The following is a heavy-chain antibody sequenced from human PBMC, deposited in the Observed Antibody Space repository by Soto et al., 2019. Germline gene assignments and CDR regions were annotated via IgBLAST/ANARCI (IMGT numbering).Heavy chain of an antibody. D-gene: IGHD3-22*01. CDR3: ARGSGEYYDSSGYYPFDY. Sequence: SVKVSCKASGGTFSMYAISGVRQSPLQWLDWMGGIIPIFGTANYAQKFQGRVTITADESTSTAYMELSSLRSEDTAVYYCARGSGEYYDSSGYYPFDYWGQGTLVTVSS. J-gene: IGHJ4*02. V-gene: IGHV1-69*13. CDR2: IIPIFGTA. CDR1: GGTFSMYA.